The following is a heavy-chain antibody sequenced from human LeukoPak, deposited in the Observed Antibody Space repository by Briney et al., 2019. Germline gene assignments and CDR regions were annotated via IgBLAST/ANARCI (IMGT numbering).Heavy chain of an antibody. V-gene: IGHV4-59*12. CDR3: SRGRVYGGNYLRSFDS. CDR1: LDSTSGST. CDR2: NSGST. D-gene: IGHD4/OR15-4a*01. J-gene: IGHJ3*02. Sequence: PSETLSHTSIQPLDSTSGSTWCSGCQPPGKGLEWIGYNSGSTNYSPSLKSRVTISLDTSTNQFSLRLSSVTAADTPVYYLSRGRVYGGNYLRSFDSWGQGTMVTVSS.